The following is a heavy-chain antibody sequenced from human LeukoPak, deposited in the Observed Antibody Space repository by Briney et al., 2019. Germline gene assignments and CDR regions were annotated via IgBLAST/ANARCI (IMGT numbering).Heavy chain of an antibody. CDR3: AQEGFWPGAATAFDP. J-gene: IGHJ5*02. V-gene: IGHV1-46*01. Sequence: ASVKVSCKASGYTFTSYYMHWVRQAPGQGLEWMGIINPSGGSTSYAQKFQGRVTMTRDTSTSTVYMELSSLRSEDTAVYYCAQEGFWPGAATAFDPWGQGTLVTVSS. CDR2: INPSGGST. CDR1: GYTFTSYY. D-gene: IGHD6-13*01.